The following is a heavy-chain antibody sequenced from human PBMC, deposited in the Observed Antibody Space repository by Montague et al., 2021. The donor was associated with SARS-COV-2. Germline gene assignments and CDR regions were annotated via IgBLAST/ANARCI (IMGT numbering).Heavy chain of an antibody. CDR2: INHSGST. J-gene: IGHJ6*02. CDR3: ARGRTGTTFYYYYSYGMDV. Sequence: SETLSLTCAVYGGSFSGYYWSWIRQPPGKGLEWIGEINHSGSTNYNPSLKSRVTISVDTSKNQFSLKLSSVTAADTAVYYCARGRTGTTFYYYYSYGMDVWGQGTPVTVSS. V-gene: IGHV4-34*01. D-gene: IGHD1-7*01. CDR1: GGSFSGYY.